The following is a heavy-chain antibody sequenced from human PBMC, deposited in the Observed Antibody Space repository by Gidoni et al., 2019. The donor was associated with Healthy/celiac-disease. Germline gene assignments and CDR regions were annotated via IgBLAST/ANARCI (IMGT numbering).Heavy chain of an antibody. CDR1: GGTFRSYA. V-gene: IGHV1-69*01. J-gene: IGHJ4*02. D-gene: IGHD2-15*01. CDR3: ARESCSGGSCYSFDY. Sequence: QVQLVQSGAEVKTPGSSVRVSCKASGGTFRSYAISWVRQAPGQGLEWMGGIIPIFCTANYAQKFQGRVTITADESTSTAYMELSSLRSEDTAVYYCARESCSGGSCYSFDYWGQGTLVTVSS. CDR2: IIPIFCTA.